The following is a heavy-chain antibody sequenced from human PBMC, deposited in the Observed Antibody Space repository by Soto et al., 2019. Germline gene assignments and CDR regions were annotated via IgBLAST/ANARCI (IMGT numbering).Heavy chain of an antibody. CDR2: IYYSGST. J-gene: IGHJ5*02. CDR3: ARPLGESCYCDTKQRTKGYVQKFDP. Sequence: SETLSLTCTVSGGTISSSSYDWGWIRQPPGKGLEWIGSIYYSGSTYYNPSLKSRVTISVDTSKNQFSLKLSSVTAADTAVYYCARPLGESCYCDTKQRTKGYVQKFDPWGQGTLVTVSS. V-gene: IGHV4-39*01. CDR1: GGTISSSSYD. D-gene: IGHD3-10*02.